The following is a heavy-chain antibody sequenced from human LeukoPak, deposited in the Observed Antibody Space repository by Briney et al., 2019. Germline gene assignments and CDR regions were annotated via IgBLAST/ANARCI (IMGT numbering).Heavy chain of an antibody. CDR1: GFTFNTYG. V-gene: IGHV3-23*01. D-gene: IGHD3-16*02. Sequence: GGSLRLSCAASGFTFNTYGMSWVRQAPGKGLEWVSAISGSGDSTYYADSVKGRFTISRDNSKNTLYLQMNSLRAEDTAVYYCAKRGAEVGVTVAPGDYWGQGTLVTVSS. CDR3: AKRGAEVGVTVAPGDY. CDR2: ISGSGDST. J-gene: IGHJ4*02.